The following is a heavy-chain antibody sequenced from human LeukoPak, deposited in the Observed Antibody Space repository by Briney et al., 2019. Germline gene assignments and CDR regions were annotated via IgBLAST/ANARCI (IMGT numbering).Heavy chain of an antibody. D-gene: IGHD3-22*01. CDR3: ARDSNYYDSSGPRWFDP. Sequence: GGSLRLSCAASGFTFSSYWMSWVRQAPGKWLEWVANIKQDGSEKYYVDSVKGRFTISRGNAKNSLYLQMNSLRAEDTAVYYCARDSNYYDSSGPRWFDPLGQGTLVTVSS. J-gene: IGHJ5*02. V-gene: IGHV3-7*01. CDR1: GFTFSSYW. CDR2: IKQDGSEK.